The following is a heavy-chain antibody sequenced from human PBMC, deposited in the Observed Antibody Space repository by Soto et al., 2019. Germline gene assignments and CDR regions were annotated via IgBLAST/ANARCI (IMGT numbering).Heavy chain of an antibody. J-gene: IGHJ4*02. CDR1: GYTFTSYT. V-gene: IGHV1-3*01. D-gene: IGHD3-10*01. Sequence: QVQLEQSGAEVKKPGASVKVSCKTSGYTFTSYTLHWVRQAPGQGLEWMGWINAGNGREKYSQRFQERVSFSTDKSAAPAYMEWRSPRSEATAMYFCARGGGWVGEASFDSWGQGTLVTVSS. CDR2: INAGNGRE. CDR3: ARGGGWVGEASFDS.